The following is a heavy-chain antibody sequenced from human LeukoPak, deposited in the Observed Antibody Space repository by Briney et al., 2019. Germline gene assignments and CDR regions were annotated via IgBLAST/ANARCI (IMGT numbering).Heavy chain of an antibody. D-gene: IGHD2-2*01. V-gene: IGHV3-21*01. CDR1: GFTFSSYS. J-gene: IGHJ3*02. Sequence: GGSLRLPCAASGFTFSSYSMNWVRQAPGKGLEWVSSISSSSYIYYADSVKGRFTISRDNAKNSLYLQMNSLRAEDTAVYYCARYQLLTLGDDAFDIWGQGTMVTVSS. CDR3: ARYQLLTLGDDAFDI. CDR2: ISSSSYI.